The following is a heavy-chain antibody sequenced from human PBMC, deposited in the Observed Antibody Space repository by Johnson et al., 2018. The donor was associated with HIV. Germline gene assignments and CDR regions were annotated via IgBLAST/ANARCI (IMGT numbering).Heavy chain of an antibody. J-gene: IGHJ3*02. V-gene: IGHV3-9*01. CDR3: ARLSPAHAFDI. D-gene: IGHD5-12*01. CDR1: GFTVSSNY. CDR2: ISWNSGSR. Sequence: VQLMESGGGLVQPGGSLRLSCAASGFTVSSNYMSWVRQAPGKELEWVSGISWNSGSRDYADSVKGRFTISRDNAKNSLYLQMNSLRGDDTALFYCARLSPAHAFDIWGQGTMVTVSS.